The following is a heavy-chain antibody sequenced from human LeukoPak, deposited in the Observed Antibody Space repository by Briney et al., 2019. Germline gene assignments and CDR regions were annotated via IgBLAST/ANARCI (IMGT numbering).Heavy chain of an antibody. V-gene: IGHV1-8*02. Sequence: GASVKVSCKASGYTFSTYDINWVRQATGQGLEWMGWMNPNSGNTGYAQKFQGRDTMTRNTSISTAYMELSSLRSEDTAVYYCARGDCSSTSCYRYNWFDPWGQGTLVTVSS. J-gene: IGHJ5*02. CDR1: GYTFSTYD. CDR2: MNPNSGNT. D-gene: IGHD2-2*01. CDR3: ARGDCSSTSCYRYNWFDP.